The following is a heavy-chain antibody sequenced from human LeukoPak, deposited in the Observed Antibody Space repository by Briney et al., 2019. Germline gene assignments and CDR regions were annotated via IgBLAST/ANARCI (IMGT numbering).Heavy chain of an antibody. V-gene: IGHV3-74*01. J-gene: IGHJ4*02. CDR3: ARDRGSYSDY. CDR2: VNTDGSTP. CDR1: GFTPSSYW. D-gene: IGHD3-16*01. Sequence: GGSLRLSCAAPGFTPSSYWMHSGRQALGKGLVWVSRVNTDGSTPTYADSVKGRFTISRDNAKNTLYLQMNSLRAEDTAVYYCARDRGSYSDYWGQGTLVTVSS.